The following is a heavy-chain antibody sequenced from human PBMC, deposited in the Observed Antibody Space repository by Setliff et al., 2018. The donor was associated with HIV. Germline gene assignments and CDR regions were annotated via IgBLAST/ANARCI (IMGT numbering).Heavy chain of an antibody. V-gene: IGHV4-31*03. J-gene: IGHJ6*03. Sequence: PSETLSLTCTFSGVTSGDYYWTWIRQHPVKGLEWIGYIYSSGTKYYNPSLKSRLAISLDTSKNQFSLNLKSVTAADAAVYYCARGFCSGGICHPNFYHYMDVW. CDR3: ARGFCSGGICHPNFYHYMDV. CDR1: GVTSGDYY. D-gene: IGHD2-15*01. CDR2: IYSSGTK.